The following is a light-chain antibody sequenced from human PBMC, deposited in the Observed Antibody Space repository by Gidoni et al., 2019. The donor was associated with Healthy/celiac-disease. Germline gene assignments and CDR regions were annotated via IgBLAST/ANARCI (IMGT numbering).Light chain of an antibody. CDR1: QSVSSN. Sequence: LSCRASQSVSSNLAWYQQKPGQAPRLLIYGASTRATGIPARFSGSGSGTEFTLTISSPQSEDFAVYYCQQYNNWPPITFGQGTKVEIK. J-gene: IGKJ1*01. CDR2: GAS. V-gene: IGKV3-15*01. CDR3: QQYNNWPPIT.